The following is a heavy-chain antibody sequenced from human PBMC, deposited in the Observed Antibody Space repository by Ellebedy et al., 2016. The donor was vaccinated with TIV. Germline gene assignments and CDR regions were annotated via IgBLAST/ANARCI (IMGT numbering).Heavy chain of an antibody. CDR3: AGRGNYLGDAFDI. J-gene: IGHJ3*02. V-gene: IGHV3-48*02. CDR1: GFTFSTYS. D-gene: IGHD1-26*01. CDR2: IVGTGTTT. Sequence: GGSLRLXCAASGFTFSTYSMNWVRQAAGKGLEWISYIVGTGTTTYYADSVKGRFTISRDNAKNSLYLQMNSLRDEDTAVYYFAGRGNYLGDAFDIWGQGAMVIVSS.